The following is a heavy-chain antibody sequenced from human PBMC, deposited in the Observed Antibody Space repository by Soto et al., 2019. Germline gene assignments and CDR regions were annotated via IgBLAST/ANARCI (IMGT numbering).Heavy chain of an antibody. CDR2: IYYRGTT. CDR1: GYSISSSNW. CDR3: ARREIQGPIDY. J-gene: IGHJ4*02. V-gene: IGHV4-28*01. D-gene: IGHD1-26*01. Sequence: QVQLQESGPGLVKPSDTLSLTCAVSGYSISSSNWWGWIRQPPGKGLEWIGYIYYRGTTYYNPSLKIRVTMSVDTSKNQCSLKLTTVTAVDTAVDYCARREIQGPIDYWGQGTLVTVYS.